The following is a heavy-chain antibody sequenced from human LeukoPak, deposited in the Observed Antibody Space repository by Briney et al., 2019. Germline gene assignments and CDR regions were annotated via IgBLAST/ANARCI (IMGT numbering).Heavy chain of an antibody. CDR2: ISSSGSTI. V-gene: IGHV3-11*04. D-gene: IGHD6-13*01. J-gene: IGHJ6*03. CDR1: GFTFSDYY. Sequence: GGSLRLSCAASGFTFSDYYMSWIRQAPGKGLEWVSYISSSGSTIYYADSVKGRFTISRDNAKNSLYLQMNSLRAEGTAVYYCARDRLIAAAGTDYYYMDVWGKGTTVTVSS. CDR3: ARDRLIAAAGTDYYYMDV.